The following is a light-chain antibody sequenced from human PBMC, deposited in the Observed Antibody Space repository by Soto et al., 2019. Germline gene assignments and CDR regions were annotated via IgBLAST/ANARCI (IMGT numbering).Light chain of an antibody. CDR1: QDIGKD. J-gene: IGKJ1*01. CDR3: LQDYNYPRT. Sequence: AIQMTQSPSSLSASVGDRVTLTCRASQDIGKDLGWYQQKPGEAPKLLIFEASTVQTGVPSRFSGSGSGTDFTLTIISLQPEDFATYFCLQDYNYPRTFGQGT. V-gene: IGKV1-6*01. CDR2: EAS.